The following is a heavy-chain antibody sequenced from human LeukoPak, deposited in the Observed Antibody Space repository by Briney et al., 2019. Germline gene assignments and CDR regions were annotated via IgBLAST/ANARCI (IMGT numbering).Heavy chain of an antibody. V-gene: IGHV3-49*03. D-gene: IGHD7-27*01. CDR2: IRSKANGATT. CDR1: GFNFGDNS. J-gene: IGHJ3*01. Sequence: GGSLRRYCTGSGFNFGDNSVGWFRQAPGKGLEWVGFIRSKANGATTEYAASVKGGITISRDDSKSIAYLHMNSLKTEDTAVYYCAAPSNWGRYGTFDVWGQGAMVTVSS. CDR3: AAPSNWGRYGTFDV.